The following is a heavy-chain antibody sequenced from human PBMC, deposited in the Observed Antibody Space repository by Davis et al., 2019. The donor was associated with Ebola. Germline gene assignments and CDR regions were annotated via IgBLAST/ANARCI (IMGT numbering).Heavy chain of an antibody. CDR3: AGIYGDYYYYYGMDV. Sequence: ASVKVSCKASGYTFTSYDINWVRQATGQGLEWMGWMNPNSGNTGYAQKFQDRVTMTRNTSISTAYMELSSLRSEDTAVYYCAGIYGDYYYYYGMDVWGQGTTVTVSS. CDR2: MNPNSGNT. V-gene: IGHV1-8*01. D-gene: IGHD4-17*01. CDR1: GYTFTSYD. J-gene: IGHJ6*02.